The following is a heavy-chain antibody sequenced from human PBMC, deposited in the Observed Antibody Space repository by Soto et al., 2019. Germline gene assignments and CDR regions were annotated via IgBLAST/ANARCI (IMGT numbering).Heavy chain of an antibody. CDR2: IYYSGST. V-gene: IGHV4-59*01. D-gene: IGHD4-17*01. Sequence: SETLSLTCTVSGGSISSYYWSWIRQPPGKGLEWIGYIYYSGSTNYDPSLKSRVTISVDTSKNQFSLKLSSVTAADTAVYYCASLYGDYYAFDIWGQGTMVTVSS. CDR1: GGSISSYY. J-gene: IGHJ3*02. CDR3: ASLYGDYYAFDI.